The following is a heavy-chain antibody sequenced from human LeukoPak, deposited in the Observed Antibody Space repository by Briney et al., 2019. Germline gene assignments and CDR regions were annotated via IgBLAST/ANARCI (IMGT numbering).Heavy chain of an antibody. Sequence: SETLSLTCTVAGGSISSSSYYWGWIRQPPGKGLEWIGSIYYSGSTYYNPSLKSRVTISVDTSKNQFSLKLSSVTAADTAVYYCARLLYYDYVWGSYRYYYFDYWGQGTLVTVSS. CDR1: GGSISSSSYY. V-gene: IGHV4-39*01. CDR2: IYYSGST. D-gene: IGHD3-16*02. CDR3: ARLLYYDYVWGSYRYYYFDY. J-gene: IGHJ4*02.